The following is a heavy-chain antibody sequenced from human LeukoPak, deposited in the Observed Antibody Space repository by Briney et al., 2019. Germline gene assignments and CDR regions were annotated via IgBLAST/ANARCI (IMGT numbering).Heavy chain of an antibody. Sequence: GASVKVSCKASGYTFTGYYMHWVRQAPGQGLEWMGWINPNSGGTNYAQKFQGRVTMTRDTSISTAYMELRRPRSDDTAVYYCARDSGSDFTIDYNWFDPWGQGTLATVSS. CDR2: INPNSGGT. J-gene: IGHJ5*02. D-gene: IGHD3-10*01. V-gene: IGHV1-2*02. CDR1: GYTFTGYY. CDR3: ARDSGSDFTIDYNWFDP.